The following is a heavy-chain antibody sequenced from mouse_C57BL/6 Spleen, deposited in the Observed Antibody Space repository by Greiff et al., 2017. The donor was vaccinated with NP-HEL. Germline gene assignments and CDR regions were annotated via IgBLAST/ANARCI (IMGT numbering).Heavy chain of an antibody. V-gene: IGHV5-4*03. CDR1: GFTFSSYA. CDR3: ARDGGDDGGDYYAMDY. CDR2: ISDGGSYT. Sequence: VKLVESGGGLVKPGGSLKLSCAASGFTFSSYAMSWVRQTPEKRLEWVATISDGGSYTYYPDNVKGRFTISRDNAKNNLYLQMSHLKSEDTAMYYCARDGGDDGGDYYAMDYWGQGTSVTVSS. D-gene: IGHD2-2*01. J-gene: IGHJ4*01.